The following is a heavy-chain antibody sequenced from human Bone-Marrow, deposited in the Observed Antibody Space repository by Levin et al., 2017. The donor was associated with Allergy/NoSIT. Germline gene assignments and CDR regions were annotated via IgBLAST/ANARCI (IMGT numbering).Heavy chain of an antibody. CDR1: GFIFNYYG. D-gene: IGHD2-15*01. V-gene: IGHV3-30*18. Sequence: GESLKISCAASGFIFNYYGMHWVRQAPGKGLEWVSVISYDESNKKYADSVKGRFTIPRDNSKNTLYLQMNSLRVEDTAVYYCAKDVGIGEAPLFYAMDVWGQGTTVTVSS. J-gene: IGHJ6*02. CDR2: ISYDESNK. CDR3: AKDVGIGEAPLFYAMDV.